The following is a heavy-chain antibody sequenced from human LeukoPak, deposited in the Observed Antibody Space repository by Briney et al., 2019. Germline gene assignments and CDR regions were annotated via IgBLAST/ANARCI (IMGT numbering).Heavy chain of an antibody. V-gene: IGHV1-2*02. CDR2: INPNSGGT. J-gene: IGHJ4*02. D-gene: IGHD3-10*01. CDR3: ARGRYYGSGSYYKAFDY. Sequence: GASVKVSCKASGYTFTGYYMHWVRQAPGQGLEWMGWINPNSGGTNYAQKFQGRVTMTRDTSISTAYMELSRLRSDDTAVYYCARGRYYGSGSYYKAFDYWGQGTLVTASS. CDR1: GYTFTGYY.